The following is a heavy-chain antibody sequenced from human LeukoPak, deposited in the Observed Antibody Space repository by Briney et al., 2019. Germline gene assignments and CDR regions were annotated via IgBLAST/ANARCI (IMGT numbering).Heavy chain of an antibody. V-gene: IGHV1-69*13. D-gene: IGHD5-24*01. J-gene: IGHJ4*02. CDR3: ARRSRSRDGYNVLGFDY. Sequence: ASVKVSCKASGGTFSSYAISWVRQAPGQGLEWMGGIIPIFGTANYAQKFQGRVTITADESTSTAYMELSSLRSEDTAVYYCARRSRSRDGYNVLGFDYWGQGIPVTVSS. CDR1: GGTFSSYA. CDR2: IIPIFGTA.